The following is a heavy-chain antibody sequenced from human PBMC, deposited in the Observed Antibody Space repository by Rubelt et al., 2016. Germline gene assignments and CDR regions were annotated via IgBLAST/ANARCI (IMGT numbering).Heavy chain of an antibody. V-gene: IGHV3-15*01. CDR1: GFTFNNAW. J-gene: IGHJ4*01. CDR2: IKSKTDGETT. Sequence: EVQLVESGGGLVKPGGSLRLSCVVSGFTFNNAWMSWVRQGPGKGLEWVGRIKSKTDGETTDYAAPAKGRFSISRDDSKNTLYLQMNNLKTEDTAGYYCITDTDCGNSSWFCCMDYWGQGTLVTVSS. CDR3: ITDTDCGNSSWFCCMDY. D-gene: IGHD6-13*01.